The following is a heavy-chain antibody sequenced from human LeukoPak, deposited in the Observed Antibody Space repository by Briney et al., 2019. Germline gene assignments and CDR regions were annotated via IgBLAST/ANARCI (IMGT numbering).Heavy chain of an antibody. D-gene: IGHD1-26*01. J-gene: IGHJ6*02. Sequence: PGGSLRLSCAASGFTFSSYAMSWVRQAPGKGLEWVSVIYSGGSTYYADSVKGRFTISRDNSKNTLYLQMNSLRAEDTAVYYCARALQGAYYYYGMDVWGQGTTVTVSS. CDR1: GFTFSSYA. V-gene: IGHV3-66*01. CDR3: ARALQGAYYYYGMDV. CDR2: IYSGGST.